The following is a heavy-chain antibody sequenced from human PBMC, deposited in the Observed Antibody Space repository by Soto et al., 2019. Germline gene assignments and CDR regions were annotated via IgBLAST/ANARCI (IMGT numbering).Heavy chain of an antibody. CDR2: IYHSGST. CDR1: GDSISSVDHY. V-gene: IGHV4-30-4*01. J-gene: IGHJ5*02. Sequence: SETLSLTCTVSGDSISSVDHYWNWIRQPPGKGLEWMGYIYHSGSTHYNPSLNSRLTISIDTSTNRFSLNLTSVTAADTAVYFCARLRWETENNWFDPWGQGALVTVSS. CDR3: ARLRWETENNWFDP. D-gene: IGHD1-26*01.